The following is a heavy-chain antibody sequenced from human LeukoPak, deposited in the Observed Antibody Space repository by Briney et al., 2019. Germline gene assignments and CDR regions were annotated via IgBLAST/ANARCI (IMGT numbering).Heavy chain of an antibody. D-gene: IGHD3-16*02. Sequence: SGGSLRLSCAASGFTFSSYGMSWVRQAPGKGLEWVSGISGSGGSTYYADSVKGRFTISRDNSKNTLYLQMNSLRAEDTAVYYCAKDPELSHFDYWGQGTLVTVSS. CDR3: AKDPELSHFDY. CDR1: GFTFSSYG. CDR2: ISGSGGST. V-gene: IGHV3-23*01. J-gene: IGHJ4*02.